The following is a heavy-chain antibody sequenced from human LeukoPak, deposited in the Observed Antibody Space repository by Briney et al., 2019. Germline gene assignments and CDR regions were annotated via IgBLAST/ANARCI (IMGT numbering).Heavy chain of an antibody. V-gene: IGHV3-7*01. CDR2: IKEDGSEI. CDR1: AFTLSNYW. D-gene: IGHD4-23*01. CDR3: ARDRGYSAFDY. J-gene: IGHJ4*02. Sequence: GGSLRLSCAASAFTLSNYWMSWVRQAPGKGLEWVANIKEDGSEINYVDSVKGRFTISRDNAKNSLYLQMNSLRVDDTAVYYCARDRGYSAFDYWGQGTLVTVSS.